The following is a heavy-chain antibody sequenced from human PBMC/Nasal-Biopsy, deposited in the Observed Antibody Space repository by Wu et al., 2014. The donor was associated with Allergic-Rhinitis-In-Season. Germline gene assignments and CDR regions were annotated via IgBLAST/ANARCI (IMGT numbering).Heavy chain of an antibody. CDR1: GFTFSDYA. CDR3: AKGSSDWPFDTFDL. D-gene: IGHD6-19*01. Sequence: LSCAGSGFTFSDYAMHWVRQGPGKGLEWVAGISWNSDNLGYADSVKGRFTISRDNAKKSLDLQMNSLRTEDTALYYCAKGSSDWPFDTFDLWGQGTMVTVSS. J-gene: IGHJ3*01. V-gene: IGHV3-9*01. CDR2: ISWNSDNL.